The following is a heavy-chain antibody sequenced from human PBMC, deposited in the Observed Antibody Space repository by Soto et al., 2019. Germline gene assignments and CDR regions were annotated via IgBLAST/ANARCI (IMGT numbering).Heavy chain of an antibody. V-gene: IGHV3-30*18. CDR1: GFTFRSYA. Sequence: AGGSLRLSCAASGFTFRSYAMHWVRQAPGKGLEWVAVISHDGSVTYYSESVKGRFTMSRDNSKETLFLQMSSLRSEDTAIYYCAKDEYWESHFYYFMDLWGRGTTVTVSS. D-gene: IGHD1-26*01. J-gene: IGHJ6*03. CDR2: ISHDGSVT. CDR3: AKDEYWESHFYYFMDL.